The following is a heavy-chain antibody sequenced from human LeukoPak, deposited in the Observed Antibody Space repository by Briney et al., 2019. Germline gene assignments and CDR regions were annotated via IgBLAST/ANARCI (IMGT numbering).Heavy chain of an antibody. CDR1: GRSISLYY. Sequence: SETLSLTCTVSGRSISLYYWIWIRQPPGKGLEWIGSIFASGSNDYNPSLKSRVTISVDTSKNQFSLKLSSVTAADTAVYYCARRGDSSGYSFDSWGQGTLVTVSS. CDR3: ARRGDSSGYSFDS. V-gene: IGHV4-4*09. CDR2: IFASGSN. J-gene: IGHJ4*02. D-gene: IGHD3-22*01.